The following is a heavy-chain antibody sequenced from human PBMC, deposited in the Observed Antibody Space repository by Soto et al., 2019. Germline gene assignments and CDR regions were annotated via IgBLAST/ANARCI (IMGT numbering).Heavy chain of an antibody. J-gene: IGHJ3*02. CDR3: AHRRGASTTGGAFDI. Sequence: QITVKESGPTLVTPTQTLTLTWTFSGFSFSTSGAGVGWIRQPPGKALEWLALIFWNDDKRYTPSLNSRLTITKDTSKNQVVLTMSNLDPVDTATYFCAHRRGASTTGGAFDIWGLGTKVTVSS. V-gene: IGHV2-5*01. CDR2: IFWNDDK. D-gene: IGHD1-1*01. CDR1: GFSFSTSGAG.